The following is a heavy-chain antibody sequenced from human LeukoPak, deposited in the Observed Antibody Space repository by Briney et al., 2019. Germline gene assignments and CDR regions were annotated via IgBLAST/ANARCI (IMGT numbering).Heavy chain of an antibody. CDR2: VGIAGDT. CDR3: AREGTMGAADAFDV. J-gene: IGHJ3*01. V-gene: IGHV3-13*01. Sequence: GGSLRLSCAASGFTFNNYEMHWVRQTAGKGLEWVSAVGIAGDTFYAGSVKGRFSISRDNAESSLFLQMNSLRAGDTAVYYCAREGTMGAADAFDVSGQGTMVTVFS. D-gene: IGHD1-26*01. CDR1: GFTFNNYE.